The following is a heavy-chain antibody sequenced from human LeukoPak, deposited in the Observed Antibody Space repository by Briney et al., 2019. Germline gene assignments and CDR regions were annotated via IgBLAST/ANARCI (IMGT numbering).Heavy chain of an antibody. CDR2: IYPGDSDT. J-gene: IGHJ4*02. CDR3: ARSRTRYYYDSSGYYRDFDY. CDR1: GYSFTSYW. Sequence: PGESLKISCKGSGYSFTSYWIGWVRQMPGKGLEWMGIIYPGDSDTRYSPSFQGQVTISADKSISTAYLQWSSLKASDTAMYYCARSRTRYYYDSSGYYRDFDYWGQGTLVTVSP. D-gene: IGHD3-22*01. V-gene: IGHV5-51*01.